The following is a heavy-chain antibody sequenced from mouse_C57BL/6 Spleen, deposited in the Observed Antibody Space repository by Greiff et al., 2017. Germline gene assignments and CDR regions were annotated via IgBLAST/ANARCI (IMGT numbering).Heavy chain of an antibody. CDR3: GRWGTGTAWFAY. V-gene: IGHV1-69*01. D-gene: IGHD4-1*01. CDR1: GYTFTSCW. Sequence: QVQLQESGAELVMPGASVKLSCKASGYTFTSCWMHWVKQRPGQGLEWIGEIDPSDSYTNYNQKFKGKSTLTVDKSSSTDYMQLSSLTSEDSAVYYGGRWGTGTAWFAYWGQGTLVTVSA. J-gene: IGHJ3*01. CDR2: IDPSDSYT.